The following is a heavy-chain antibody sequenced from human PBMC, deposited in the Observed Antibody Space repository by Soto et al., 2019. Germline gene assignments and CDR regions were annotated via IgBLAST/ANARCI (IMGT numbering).Heavy chain of an antibody. CDR2: VSDSADST. V-gene: IGHV3-23*01. CDR3: AKDLFERGPLDY. Sequence: PGGSLRLSCAASGFTFSTYGMAWVRQAPGKGLEWISSVSDSADSTYYADSVKGRVTISRDNSKNTLFLQINSLRVEDTAVYYCAKDLFERGPLDYWGQGTLVTVSS. CDR1: GFTFSTYG. D-gene: IGHD3-10*01. J-gene: IGHJ4*02.